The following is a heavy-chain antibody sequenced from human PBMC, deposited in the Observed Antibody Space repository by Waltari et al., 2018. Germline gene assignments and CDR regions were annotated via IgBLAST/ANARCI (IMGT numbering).Heavy chain of an antibody. J-gene: IGHJ6*02. CDR3: ALDTGALWMDV. CDR1: EYTFTSSY. V-gene: IGHV1-46*01. CDR2: IKPRGGST. D-gene: IGHD2-21*01. Sequence: QVQLVQSGAEVKKPGASVKISCKTSEYTFTSSYIHWVRQAPGQGLEWMGIIKPRGGSTSYAQKVQGRVTMTRDTSTSTVYMELSSLRSEDTAVYYCALDTGALWMDVWGQGTTVTVSS.